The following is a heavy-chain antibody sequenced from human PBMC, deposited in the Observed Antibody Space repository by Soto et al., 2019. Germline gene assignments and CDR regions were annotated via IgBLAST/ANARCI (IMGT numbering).Heavy chain of an antibody. CDR3: AREIYDSSGYYFDY. V-gene: IGHV3-30-3*01. D-gene: IGHD3-22*01. Sequence: LILSCAASGFTFSSYAIHWVRQAPGKVLEWVAVISYDGSNKYYADSVKGRFTISRDNSKNTLYLQMNSLRAEDTAVYYCAREIYDSSGYYFDYWGQGTLVTVSS. J-gene: IGHJ4*02. CDR2: ISYDGSNK. CDR1: GFTFSSYA.